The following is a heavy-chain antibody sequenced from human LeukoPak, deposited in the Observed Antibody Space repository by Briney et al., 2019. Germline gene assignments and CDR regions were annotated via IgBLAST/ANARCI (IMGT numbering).Heavy chain of an antibody. Sequence: SETLSLTCTVSGGSSSSYYWSWIPQPPGKGLEWSGYIYYSGSTNYNPSLKSRVTISVDTSKNQFSLKLSSVTAADTAVYYCARATGVVTAIDYWGQGTLVTVSS. D-gene: IGHD3-3*01. V-gene: IGHV4-59*01. CDR2: IYYSGST. J-gene: IGHJ4*02. CDR1: GGSSSSYY. CDR3: ARATGVVTAIDY.